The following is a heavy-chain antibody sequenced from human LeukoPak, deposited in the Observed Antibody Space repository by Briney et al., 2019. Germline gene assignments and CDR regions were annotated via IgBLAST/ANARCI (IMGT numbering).Heavy chain of an antibody. CDR3: AGGSRPSAGEYYFDY. Sequence: ASVKVSCKASGYTFTSYDINWVRQATGQGLEWMGWMNPNSGNTGYAQKFQGRVTMTRNTSISTAYMELSSLRSEDTAVYYCAGGSRPSAGEYYFDYWGQGTLVTVSS. CDR1: GYTFTSYD. CDR2: MNPNSGNT. D-gene: IGHD3-10*01. J-gene: IGHJ4*02. V-gene: IGHV1-8*01.